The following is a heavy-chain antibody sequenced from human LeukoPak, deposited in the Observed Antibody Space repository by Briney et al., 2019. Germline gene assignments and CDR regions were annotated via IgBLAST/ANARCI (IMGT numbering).Heavy chain of an antibody. CDR1: GYAFTGYY. D-gene: IGHD5-12*01. CDR2: INPNSGGT. J-gene: IGHJ4*02. Sequence: ASVKVSCKASGYAFTGYYIHWVRQAPGQGLQWMGWINPNSGGTDYAQKFQGRVTMTRDTSISTAYMELSSLTSDDTAVYFCARVVAVAPDYWGQGALVTVSS. V-gene: IGHV1-2*02. CDR3: ARVVAVAPDY.